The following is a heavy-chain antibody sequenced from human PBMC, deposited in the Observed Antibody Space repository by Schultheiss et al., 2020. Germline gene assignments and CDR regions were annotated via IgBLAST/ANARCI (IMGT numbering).Heavy chain of an antibody. CDR2: ISSSSSYI. CDR3: ARVGGLDGSGSYTNLDY. D-gene: IGHD3-10*01. V-gene: IGHV3-21*01. CDR1: GFTFSSYS. Sequence: GGSLRLSCAASGFTFSSYSMNWVRQAPGKGLEWVSSISSSSSYIYYADSVKGRFTISRDNAKNSLYLQMNSLRAEDTAVYYCARVGGLDGSGSYTNLDYWGQGTLVTVSS. J-gene: IGHJ4*02.